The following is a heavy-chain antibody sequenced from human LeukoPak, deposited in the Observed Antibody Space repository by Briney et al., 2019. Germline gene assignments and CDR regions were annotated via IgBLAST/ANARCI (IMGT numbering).Heavy chain of an antibody. CDR1: GFTFGDYA. Sequence: PGRSLRLSCTASGFTFGDYAMSWFRQAPGKGLEWVGFIRSKAYGGTTEYAASVKGRFTISRDDSKSIAYLQMNSLKTEDTAVYYCTRVYDILTGYNGNDAFDIWGQGTMVTVSS. CDR3: TRVYDILTGYNGNDAFDI. D-gene: IGHD3-9*01. J-gene: IGHJ3*02. V-gene: IGHV3-49*03. CDR2: IRSKAYGGTT.